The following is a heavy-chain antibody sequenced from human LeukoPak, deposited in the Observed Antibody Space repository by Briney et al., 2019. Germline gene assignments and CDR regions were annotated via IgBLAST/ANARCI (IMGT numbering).Heavy chain of an antibody. CDR1: GFSFISYG. D-gene: IGHD4-17*01. CDR2: ISDDGRSK. J-gene: IGHJ4*02. V-gene: IGHV3-30*18. Sequence: GESLRLSCAASGFSFISYGMHWVRQVPGKGLEWVGVISDDGRSKDYADSVKGRFTISRDNSKDTLYLQMNSLRAEDTAVYYCAKRPSDYGDYVSYFDYWGQGTLVTVSS. CDR3: AKRPSDYGDYVSYFDY.